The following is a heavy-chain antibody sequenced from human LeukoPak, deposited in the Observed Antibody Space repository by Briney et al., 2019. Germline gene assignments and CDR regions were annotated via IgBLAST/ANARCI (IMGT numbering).Heavy chain of an antibody. J-gene: IGHJ4*02. CDR1: GFTFSSYH. Sequence: GGSLRLSCAASGFTFSSYHINWVRQAPGKGLEWVSYISSSGSTIYYADSVKGRFTISRDNSKSTLYLQMNSLRAEDTAVYYCAKDRYSGLNTIDYWGQGTLVTVSS. V-gene: IGHV3-48*01. CDR2: ISSSGSTI. CDR3: AKDRYSGLNTIDY. D-gene: IGHD6-13*01.